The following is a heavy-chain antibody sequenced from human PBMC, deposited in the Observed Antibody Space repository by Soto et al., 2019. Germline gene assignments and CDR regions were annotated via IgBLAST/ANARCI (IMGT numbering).Heavy chain of an antibody. CDR3: AREGGYCSGGSCYSEDYYYYYYMDV. CDR1: GYTFTSYG. D-gene: IGHD2-15*01. CDR2: ISAYNGNT. Sequence: GASVKVSCKASGYTFTSYGISWVRQAPGQGLEWMGWISAYNGNTNYAQKLQGRVTMTTDTSTSTAYMELRSLRSDDTAVYYCAREGGYCSGGSCYSEDYYYYYYMDVWGKGTTVTVSS. V-gene: IGHV1-18*01. J-gene: IGHJ6*03.